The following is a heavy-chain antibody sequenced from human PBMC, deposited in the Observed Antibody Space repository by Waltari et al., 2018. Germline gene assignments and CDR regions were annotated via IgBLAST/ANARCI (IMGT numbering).Heavy chain of an antibody. CDR3: ARARQWLDY. J-gene: IGHJ4*02. D-gene: IGHD6-19*01. Sequence: QIQLVQSGAEVKKPGSSVKVSCKASGVTVSSYTISWVRQAPGQGLELMGGIIPILGIANYAQKFQGRVTITADESTSTAYMELSSLRSEDTAVYYCARARQWLDYWGQGTLVTVSS. V-gene: IGHV1-69*16. CDR1: GVTVSSYT. CDR2: IIPILGIA.